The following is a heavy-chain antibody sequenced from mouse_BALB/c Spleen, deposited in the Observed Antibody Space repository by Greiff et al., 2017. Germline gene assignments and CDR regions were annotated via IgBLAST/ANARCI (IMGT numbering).Heavy chain of an antibody. Sequence: VQLQQSGPDLVKPSQSLSLTCTVTGYSITSGYSWHCIQQFPGNKLEWMGYIHYSGSTNYNPSLKCRISITRDTSKNQFFLQLNTVTTEDTATYYGARGGNYAWFAYWGQGTLVTVSA. CDR1: GYSITSGYS. CDR3: ARGGNYAWFAY. D-gene: IGHD2-1*01. CDR2: IHYSGST. J-gene: IGHJ3*01. V-gene: IGHV3-1*02.